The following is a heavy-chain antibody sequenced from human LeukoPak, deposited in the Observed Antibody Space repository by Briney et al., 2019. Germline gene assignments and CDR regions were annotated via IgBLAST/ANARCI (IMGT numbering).Heavy chain of an antibody. CDR2: ILYSGST. D-gene: IGHD4-17*01. CDR3: ARADYGDYPDY. J-gene: IGHJ4*02. Sequence: SETLSLTCTVSGGSISTSNYYWGWIRQPPGKGLEWIGNILYSGSTYYSPSLKSRVTISLDTSRNQFSLKLNSVTAADTAVYYCARADYGDYPDYWGQGTLVTVSS. V-gene: IGHV4-39*07. CDR1: GGSISTSNYY.